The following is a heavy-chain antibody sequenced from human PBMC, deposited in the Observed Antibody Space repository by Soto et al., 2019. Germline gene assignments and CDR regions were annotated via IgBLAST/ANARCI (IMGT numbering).Heavy chain of an antibody. J-gene: IGHJ4*02. Sequence: EVQVLESGGGLVQPGGSLRLSCAASGFTFCNYGMSWVRQAPGKGLEWVSSISGSGGRTYYADSVKGRFTISTDNSKNTLYLQPDSLRAEDTAFYYCAKSDCSGGSCYFPFDCWGQGTLVTVSS. D-gene: IGHD2-15*01. CDR2: ISGSGGRT. CDR1: GFTFCNYG. V-gene: IGHV3-23*01. CDR3: AKSDCSGGSCYFPFDC.